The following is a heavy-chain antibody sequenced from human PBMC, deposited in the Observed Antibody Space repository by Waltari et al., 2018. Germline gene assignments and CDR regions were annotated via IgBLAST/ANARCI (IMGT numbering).Heavy chain of an antibody. D-gene: IGHD2-21*02. CDR3: ARDGDPFDY. V-gene: IGHV4-39*07. J-gene: IGHJ4*02. Sequence: QPPGKGTEWIGSIYYSGSTYYNTSLKSRVTISVDTSKNQFSLKLSSVTAADTAVYYCARDGDPFDYWGQGTLVTVSS. CDR2: IYYSGST.